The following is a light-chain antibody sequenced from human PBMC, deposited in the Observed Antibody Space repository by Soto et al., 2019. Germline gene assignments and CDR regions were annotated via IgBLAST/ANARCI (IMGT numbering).Light chain of an antibody. J-gene: IGKJ1*01. Sequence: DIQMTQSPSTLSASVGDRVTITRRASQNISDWLAWYQQKPGKAPELLIYDASTLESGVPSRFSGSGSGTEFTLTISSLQPEDSATYYCQQYNSYPWTFGQGTKVEIK. CDR3: QQYNSYPWT. CDR1: QNISDW. CDR2: DAS. V-gene: IGKV1-5*01.